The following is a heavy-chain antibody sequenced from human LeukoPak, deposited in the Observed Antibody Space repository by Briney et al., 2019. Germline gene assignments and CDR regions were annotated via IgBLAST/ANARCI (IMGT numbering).Heavy chain of an antibody. J-gene: IGHJ6*03. Sequence: GGSLRLSCAVSGFTLRDHFMDWVRQAPGKGLEWVSVIYSGGSTYYADSVKGRFTISRDNSKNTLYLQMNSLRAEDTAVYYCARGYSSSWYYMDVWGKGTTVTVSS. V-gene: IGHV3-66*02. D-gene: IGHD6-13*01. CDR3: ARGYSSSWYYMDV. CDR1: GFTLRDHF. CDR2: IYSGGST.